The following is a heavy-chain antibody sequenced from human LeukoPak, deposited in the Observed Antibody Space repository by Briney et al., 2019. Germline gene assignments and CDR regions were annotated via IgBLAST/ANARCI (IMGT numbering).Heavy chain of an antibody. Sequence: SETLSLTCTVSGDSLNTYYWTWIRQTPGKELEWIVFVASSGTSNYNPSLKSRVSISIDTSKNQFSLALTSVTPADTPVYYCARVVRGVVTSNWFDPWGQGTLVSVSS. CDR3: ARVVRGVVTSNWFDP. D-gene: IGHD2-21*02. CDR1: GDSLNTYY. V-gene: IGHV4-59*01. CDR2: VASSGTS. J-gene: IGHJ5*02.